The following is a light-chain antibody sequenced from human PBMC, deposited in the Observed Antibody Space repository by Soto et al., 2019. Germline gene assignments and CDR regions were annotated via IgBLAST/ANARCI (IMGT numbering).Light chain of an antibody. Sequence: EILLTQSPFSLSLSPLXXATLSCRASQSVSSNYLAWYQHKIGQAPRLLIYGAASRATGIPDRFSGSGSGTDFTLTISRLEPEDFAVYFCQQYGTSPATFGQGTLLEV. CDR1: QSVSSNY. V-gene: IGKV3-20*01. J-gene: IGKJ5*01. CDR3: QQYGTSPAT. CDR2: GAA.